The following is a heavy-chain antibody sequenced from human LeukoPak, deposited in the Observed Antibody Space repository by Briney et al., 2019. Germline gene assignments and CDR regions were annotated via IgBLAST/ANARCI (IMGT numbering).Heavy chain of an antibody. CDR1: GYTFTGYY. J-gene: IGHJ4*02. Sequence: ASVKVSCKASGYTFTGYYMHWVRQAPGQGLEWMGWINPSGGSTSYAQKFQGRVTMTRDTSTSTVYMELSSLRSEDTAVYYCARSDLPRLSNGQGDYWGQGTLVTVSS. D-gene: IGHD2-8*01. CDR3: ARSDLPRLSNGQGDY. CDR2: INPSGGST. V-gene: IGHV1-46*01.